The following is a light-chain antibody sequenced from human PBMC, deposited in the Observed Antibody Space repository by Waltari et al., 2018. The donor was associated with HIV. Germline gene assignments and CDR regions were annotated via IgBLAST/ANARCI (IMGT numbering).Light chain of an antibody. Sequence: QSVLTPPPSVSGAPGQRVTIACPGTRSNIGAGFDVHWYQQIPGNAPKLLIYDTNIRPSGVPDRFSGSKSGTSASLAITGLQSEDEADYYCQSYDMSQSGSLVFGGGTKLTVL. CDR3: QSYDMSQSGSLV. J-gene: IGLJ2*01. CDR2: DTN. CDR1: RSNIGAGFD. V-gene: IGLV1-40*01.